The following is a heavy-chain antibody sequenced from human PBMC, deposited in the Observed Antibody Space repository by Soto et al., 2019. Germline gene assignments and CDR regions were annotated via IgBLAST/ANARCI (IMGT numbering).Heavy chain of an antibody. CDR2: IIPILGIA. J-gene: IGHJ6*02. Sequence: QVQLVQSGAAVKKPGSSVKVSCKASGGTFSSYTISWVRQAPGQGLEWMGRIIPILGIANYAQKFQGRVTITADKSTSTAYRELSSLRSEDTAVYYCARGAQAGSGTDNYYGMDVWGQGTTVTVSS. V-gene: IGHV1-69*02. CDR3: ARGAQAGSGTDNYYGMDV. CDR1: GGTFSSYT. D-gene: IGHD3-10*01.